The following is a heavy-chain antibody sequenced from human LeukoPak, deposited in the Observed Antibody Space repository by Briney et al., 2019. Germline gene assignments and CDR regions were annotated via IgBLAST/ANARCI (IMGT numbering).Heavy chain of an antibody. CDR1: GFTFSSYA. D-gene: IGHD6-6*01. Sequence: GGSLRLSCAASGFTFSSYAMSWVRQAPGKGLEWVSGISDSGGRTYYADSVKGRFTISRDNSKNTLYLQMNSLRAEDTAVYYCARDRDIAARRLDYWGQGTLVTVSS. V-gene: IGHV3-23*01. CDR3: ARDRDIAARRLDY. CDR2: ISDSGGRT. J-gene: IGHJ4*02.